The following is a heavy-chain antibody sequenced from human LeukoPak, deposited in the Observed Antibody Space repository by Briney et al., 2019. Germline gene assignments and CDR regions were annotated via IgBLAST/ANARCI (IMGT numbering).Heavy chain of an antibody. CDR2: ISYDGSNK. CDR1: GFTFSSYG. J-gene: IGHJ6*02. CDR3: AKDIGNDSSGYGYYYYGMDV. Sequence: PGGSLRLSCAASGFTFSSYGMHWVRQAPGKGLEWVAVISYDGSNKYYADSVKGRFTISRDNSKNTLYLQMNSLRAEDTALYYCAKDIGNDSSGYGYYYYGMDVWGQGTTVTVSS. D-gene: IGHD3-22*01. V-gene: IGHV3-30*18.